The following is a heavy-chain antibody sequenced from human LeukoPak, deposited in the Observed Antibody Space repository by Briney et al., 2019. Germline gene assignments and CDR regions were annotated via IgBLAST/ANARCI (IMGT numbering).Heavy chain of an antibody. V-gene: IGHV4-34*01. Sequence: SETLSLTCAVYGGSFSGYYWSWIRQPPGKGLEWIGEINHSGSTNYNPSLKSRVTISVDTSKNQFSLKLSSVTAADTAVYYCARLTARDYYYMDAWGKGTTVTVSS. J-gene: IGHJ6*03. D-gene: IGHD2-21*02. CDR2: INHSGST. CDR1: GGSFSGYY. CDR3: ARLTARDYYYMDA.